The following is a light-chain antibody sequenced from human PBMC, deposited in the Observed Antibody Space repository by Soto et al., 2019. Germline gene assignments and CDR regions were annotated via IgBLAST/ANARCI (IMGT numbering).Light chain of an antibody. CDR2: EVS. V-gene: IGLV2-14*01. CDR3: SSYTSSGTRV. CDR1: TSDVGGYNF. J-gene: IGLJ1*01. Sequence: QSALTQPASVSGSPGQSITISCTGTTSDVGGYNFVSWYQLHPGKAPKLMIFEVSNRPSGVSNRFSGSKSGNTASLTISGLQAYDEADYYCSSYTSSGTRVFGTGTKLTVL.